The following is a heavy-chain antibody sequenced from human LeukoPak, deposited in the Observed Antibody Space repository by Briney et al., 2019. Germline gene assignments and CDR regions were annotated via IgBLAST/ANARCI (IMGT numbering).Heavy chain of an antibody. J-gene: IGHJ4*02. CDR1: GGTFSSYA. Sequence: SVEVSCKASGGTFSSYAISWVRQAPGQGLEWMGRIIPIFGTANYAQKFQGRVTITTDESTSTAYMELSSLRSEDTAVYYCARDEGEYYDILTGLLWGQGTLVTVSS. CDR2: IIPIFGTA. D-gene: IGHD3-9*01. V-gene: IGHV1-69*05. CDR3: ARDEGEYYDILTGLL.